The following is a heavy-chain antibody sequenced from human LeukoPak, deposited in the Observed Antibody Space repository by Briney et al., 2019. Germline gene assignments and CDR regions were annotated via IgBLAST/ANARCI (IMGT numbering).Heavy chain of an antibody. Sequence: GGSLRLSCAASGFTFSSYAMHWVRQAPGKGLEWVSYISSSSSTIYYADSVKGRFTISRDNAKNSLYLQMNSLRAEDTAVYYCARGYYDSSWGQGTLVTVSS. J-gene: IGHJ4*02. CDR3: ARGYYDSS. CDR1: GFTFSSYA. D-gene: IGHD3-22*01. V-gene: IGHV3-48*01. CDR2: ISSSSSTI.